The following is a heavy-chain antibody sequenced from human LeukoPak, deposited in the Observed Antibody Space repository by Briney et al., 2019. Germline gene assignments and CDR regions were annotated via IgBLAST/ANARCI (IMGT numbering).Heavy chain of an antibody. CDR1: RFAFSNYW. J-gene: IGHJ4*02. V-gene: IGHV3-74*01. CDR3: ARGGSCSGGNCKYTRKEIDY. CDR2: INSDGSST. Sequence: QPGGSLRVSCAASRFAFSNYWMHWVRQAPRKGLVWVSCINSDGSSTTYADSVKGRFTISRDNAKNTLYLQMNSLRVEDTAIYYCARGGSCSGGNCKYTRKEIDYWGQGTLVTVSS. D-gene: IGHD2-15*01.